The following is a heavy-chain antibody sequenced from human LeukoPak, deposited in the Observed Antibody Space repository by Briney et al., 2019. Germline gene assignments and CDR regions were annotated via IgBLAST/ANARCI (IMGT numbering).Heavy chain of an antibody. CDR1: GFTFSSYA. CDR3: AKGGGSGSYFGGTFDP. V-gene: IGHV3-23*01. J-gene: IGHJ5*02. D-gene: IGHD3-10*01. CDR2: ISGSGGST. Sequence: GGSLRLSCAASGFTFSSYAMSWVRQAPGKGREWVSAISGSGGSTYCADSVKGRFTISRDNSKNTLYLQMNSLRAEDTAVYYCAKGGGSGSYFGGTFDPWGQGTLVTVSS.